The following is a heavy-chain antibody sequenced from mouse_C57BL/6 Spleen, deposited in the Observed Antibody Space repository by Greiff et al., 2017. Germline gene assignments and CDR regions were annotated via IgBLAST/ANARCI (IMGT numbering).Heavy chain of an antibody. J-gene: IGHJ2*01. CDR2: INPSHGGT. Sequence: VQLQQPGTELVKPGASVKLSCKASGYNFTSYWMHWVKQRPGQGLEWIGNINPSHGGTNYNEKFKSKATLTVDKSSSTAYMQLSSLTSEDSAVYYCARGAVVATGDFDYWGQGTTLTVSA. V-gene: IGHV1-53*01. CDR3: ARGAVVATGDFDY. D-gene: IGHD1-1*01. CDR1: GYNFTSYW.